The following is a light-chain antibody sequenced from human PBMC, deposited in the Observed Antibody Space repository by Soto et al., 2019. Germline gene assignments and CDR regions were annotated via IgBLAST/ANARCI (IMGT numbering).Light chain of an antibody. CDR1: QSVCSN. V-gene: IGKV3-15*01. CDR3: QQYNYWPPFT. Sequence: EIVMTQSPATLSVSPGERATLSCRASQSVCSNLAWYQQKPGRAPRLLIYATSTRATGIPARFSGGGSGTEFTLTISSLQSEDFAVYYCQQYNYWPPFTFGQGTKLEIK. J-gene: IGKJ2*01. CDR2: ATS.